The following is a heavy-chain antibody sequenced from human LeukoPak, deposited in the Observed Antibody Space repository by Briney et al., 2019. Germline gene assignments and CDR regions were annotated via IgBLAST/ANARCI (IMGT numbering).Heavy chain of an antibody. CDR3: AKDYCSSTSCYGIDY. CDR2: ISYDGSNK. J-gene: IGHJ4*02. D-gene: IGHD2-2*01. CDR1: GFTFSSYG. Sequence: QPGGSLRLSCAASGFTFSSYGMHWVRQAPGKGLEWVAVISYDGSNKYYADSVKGRFTISRDNSKNTLYLQMNSLRAEDTAVYYCAKDYCSSTSCYGIDYWGQGTLVTVSS. V-gene: IGHV3-30*18.